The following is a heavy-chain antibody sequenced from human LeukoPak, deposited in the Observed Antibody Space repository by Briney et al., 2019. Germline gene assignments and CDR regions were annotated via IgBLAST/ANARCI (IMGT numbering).Heavy chain of an antibody. CDR3: AKAHSSGWYYFDY. CDR2: ISGSGGST. CDR1: GFTFSSYA. Sequence: GGSLRLSCAASGFTFSSYAMSWVRQAPGKGLEWVSAISGSGGSTYYADSVKGRFTISRDNSKNTLYLRINSLRAEDTAVYYCAKAHSSGWYYFDYWGQGTLVTVSS. D-gene: IGHD6-19*01. J-gene: IGHJ4*02. V-gene: IGHV3-23*01.